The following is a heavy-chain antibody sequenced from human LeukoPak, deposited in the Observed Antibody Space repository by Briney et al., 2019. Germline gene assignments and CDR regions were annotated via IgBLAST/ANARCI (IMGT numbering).Heavy chain of an antibody. CDR1: GGSISSTSYY. CDR2: IYYGGST. CDR3: ARYEYASGHFDY. J-gene: IGHJ4*02. Sequence: SETLSLTCTVSGGSISSTSYYWGWIRQPPGKGLEWIGSIYYGGSTYYNPSLKSRVTMSVDTSKNQFSLKLSSVTAADTAVYYCARYEYASGHFDYWGRGSLVTVSS. V-gene: IGHV4-39*01. D-gene: IGHD3-10*01.